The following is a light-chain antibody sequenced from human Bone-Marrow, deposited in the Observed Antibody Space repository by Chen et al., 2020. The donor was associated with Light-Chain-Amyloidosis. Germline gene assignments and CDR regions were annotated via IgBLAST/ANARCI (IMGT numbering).Light chain of an antibody. J-gene: IGLJ3*02. CDR2: DDS. V-gene: IGLV3-21*02. Sequence: SYVQTPPSSVSVAPGQTATIACGGNNIGSTSVNWYQQTPGQAPLLVFYDDSDRPSGIPARLSGSNSGNTATLTISRVEAGDEADYYCQVWDRSSDRPVFGGGTKLTVL. CDR1: NIGSTS. CDR3: QVWDRSSDRPV.